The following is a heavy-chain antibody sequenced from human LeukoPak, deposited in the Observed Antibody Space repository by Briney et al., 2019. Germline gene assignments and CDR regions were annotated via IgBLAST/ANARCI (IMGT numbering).Heavy chain of an antibody. CDR2: ISWNSGSI. Sequence: GGSLRLSCAASGFTFDDYAMHWVRQAPGKGLEWVSGISWNSGSIGYADSVKGRFTISRAKAKNSLYLQMNSLRAEDTALYYCAKDGDGDYVSSLFDYWGQGTLVTVSS. V-gene: IGHV3-9*01. J-gene: IGHJ4*02. D-gene: IGHD4-17*01. CDR3: AKDGDGDYVSSLFDY. CDR1: GFTFDDYA.